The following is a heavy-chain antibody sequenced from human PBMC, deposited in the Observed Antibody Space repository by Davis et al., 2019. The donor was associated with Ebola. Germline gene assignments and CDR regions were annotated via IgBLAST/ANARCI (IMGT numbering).Heavy chain of an antibody. J-gene: IGHJ4*02. CDR3: AKDRLGIAVAGFDY. CDR2: ISWNSGSI. Sequence: GGSLRLSCAASGFTFSSYAMHWVRQAPGKGLEWVSGISWNSGSIGYADSVKGRFTISRDNAKNSLYLQMNSLRAEDTALYYCAKDRLGIAVAGFDYWGQGTPVTVSS. V-gene: IGHV3-9*01. D-gene: IGHD6-19*01. CDR1: GFTFSSYA.